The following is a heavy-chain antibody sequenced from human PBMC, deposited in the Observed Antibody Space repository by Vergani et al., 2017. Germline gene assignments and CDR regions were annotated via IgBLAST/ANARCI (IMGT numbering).Heavy chain of an antibody. Sequence: QVQLQQWGAGLLKTSETLSLTCAVYGGSFSGYYWSWIRQPPGKGLEWIGEINHSGSTNYNPSLKSRVTISVDTSKTQFSLKLSSVTAADTAVYYCARVSVPAAFVYWFDPWGQGTLVTVSS. V-gene: IGHV4-34*01. CDR1: GGSFSGYY. J-gene: IGHJ5*02. D-gene: IGHD2-2*01. CDR3: ARVSVPAAFVYWFDP. CDR2: INHSGST.